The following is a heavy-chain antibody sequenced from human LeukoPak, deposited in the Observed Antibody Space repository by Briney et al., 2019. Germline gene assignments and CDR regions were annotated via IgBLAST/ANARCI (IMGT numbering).Heavy chain of an antibody. Sequence: GGSLRLSCAASGFSLSNYWMHWVRQAPGKGLMWVSQISPDGSQTFYADSVKGRFTISRDNAKNTLYLQMNSLRAEDTAVYYCAREYYDFWSGYGAYYYYYGMDVWGQGTTVTVSS. CDR3: AREYYDFWSGYGAYYYYYGMDV. V-gene: IGHV3-74*01. CDR1: GFSLSNYW. J-gene: IGHJ6*02. CDR2: ISPDGSQT. D-gene: IGHD3-3*01.